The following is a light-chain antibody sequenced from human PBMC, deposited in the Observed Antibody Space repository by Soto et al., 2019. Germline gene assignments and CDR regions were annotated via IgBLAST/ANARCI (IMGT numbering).Light chain of an antibody. J-gene: IGLJ2*01. CDR1: SSNIGSNY. V-gene: IGLV1-47*01. Sequence: QCVLTHPPSSSVTPGQGLNVSCSGSSSNIGSNYVYWYRQFPGTATKLLIQRNNQRHSGVPARFSGSKSGTSASLAISGLRSEDEADYYSGGWAESMTGPVLGGG. CDR3: GGWAESMTGPV. CDR2: RNN.